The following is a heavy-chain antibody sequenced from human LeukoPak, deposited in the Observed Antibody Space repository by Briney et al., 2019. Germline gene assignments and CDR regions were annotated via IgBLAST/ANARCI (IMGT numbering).Heavy chain of an antibody. J-gene: IGHJ4*02. CDR1: GFRFSPYA. CDR3: VRAPGSFFHPFDY. CDR2: ISHGENTK. V-gene: IGHV3-30*03. Sequence: GMSLRLSRAASGFRFSPYALHWVRQTPGKGLEWVAFISHGENTKKYADSVQGRFTISRDNSKDTLYLEMNSLRTEDTATYYCVRAPGSFFHPFDYWGQGALVTVSS. D-gene: IGHD3-10*01.